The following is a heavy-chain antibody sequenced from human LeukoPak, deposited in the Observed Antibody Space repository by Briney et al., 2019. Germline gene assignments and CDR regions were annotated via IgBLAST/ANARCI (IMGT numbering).Heavy chain of an antibody. CDR2: IYYSGST. V-gene: IGHV4-59*01. J-gene: IGHJ6*03. D-gene: IGHD5-12*01. CDR1: GGSISSYY. CDR3: ASGSYYYMDV. Sequence: SETLSLTCTVSGGSISSYYWSWIRQPPGKGLEWIGYIYYSGSTNYNPSLKSRVTISVDTSKNQFSLKLSSVTVADTAVYYCASGSYYYMDVWGKGTTVTISS.